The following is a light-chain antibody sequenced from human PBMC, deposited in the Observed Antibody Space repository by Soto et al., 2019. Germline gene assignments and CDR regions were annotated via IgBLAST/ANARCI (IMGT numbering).Light chain of an antibody. CDR2: DVT. CDR3: CSYAGSYTYV. J-gene: IGLJ1*01. Sequence: VLTQPRSVSGSPGQSVTISCTGTSSDVGGHNYVSWYQQHPGKAPQLMIYDVTKRPSGVPDRFSGSKSGSTASLTISGLQAEDEANYYCCSYAGSYTYVFGTGTKVTVL. CDR1: SSDVGGHNY. V-gene: IGLV2-11*01.